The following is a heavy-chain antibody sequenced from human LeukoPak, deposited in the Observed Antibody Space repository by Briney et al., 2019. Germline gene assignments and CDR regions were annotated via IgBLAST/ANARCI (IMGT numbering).Heavy chain of an antibody. J-gene: IGHJ4*02. V-gene: IGHV4-31*03. CDR2: IYYSGST. CDR3: ARRPDGDYVPFDY. D-gene: IGHD4-17*01. CDR1: GGSISSGGYY. Sequence: SETLSLTCTVSGGSISSGGYYWSWIRQHPGKGLEWIGYIYYSGSTYYNPSLKSRVTISVGTSKNQFSLKLSSVTAADTAVYYCARRPDGDYVPFDYWGQGTLVTVSS.